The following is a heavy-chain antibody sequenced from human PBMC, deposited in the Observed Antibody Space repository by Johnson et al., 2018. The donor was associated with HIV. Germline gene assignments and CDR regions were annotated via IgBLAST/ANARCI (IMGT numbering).Heavy chain of an antibody. CDR2: MPHDGTNK. D-gene: IGHD4-17*01. V-gene: IGHV3-30*09. CDR1: GFTFSKAW. J-gene: IGHJ3*02. Sequence: QVQLVESGGGCAQPGGSLRLSCAVSGFTFSKAWMSWVRQAPGKGLEWVAVMPHDGTNKYYVDSVKGRFAISRDNSKNTLYLQMGSLRAEDMAVYYCARPRTTVTQVDAFDIWGQGTMVTVSS. CDR3: ARPRTTVTQVDAFDI.